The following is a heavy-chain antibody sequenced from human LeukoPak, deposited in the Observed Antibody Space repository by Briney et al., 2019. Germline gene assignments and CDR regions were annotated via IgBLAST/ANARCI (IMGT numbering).Heavy chain of an antibody. CDR3: ARTSPTSHFDF. D-gene: IGHD3-16*01. J-gene: IGHJ4*02. V-gene: IGHV3-74*01. CDR1: GFTINTYR. Sequence: PGGSLRLSCVASGFTINTYRELCLPAAPGKSLMCFSRINGDGSNSNYADSVKGRFTISRDNARNTLYLQMNGLRAEDTALYYCARTSPTSHFDFWGQGTLVTVSS. CDR2: INGDGSNS.